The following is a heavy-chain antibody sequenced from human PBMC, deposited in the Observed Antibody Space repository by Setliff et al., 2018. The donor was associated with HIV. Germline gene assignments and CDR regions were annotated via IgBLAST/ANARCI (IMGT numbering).Heavy chain of an antibody. V-gene: IGHV1-69*10. Sequence: SVKVSCKASGGTFSSYAISWVRQAPGQGLEWMGGIIPILGIANYAQKFQGRVTITADKSTSTAYMELSSLRSEDTAVYYCARDYCYDSSGYRYFDYWGQGTLVTVSS. CDR1: GGTFSSYA. D-gene: IGHD3-22*01. CDR2: IIPILGIA. J-gene: IGHJ4*02. CDR3: ARDYCYDSSGYRYFDY.